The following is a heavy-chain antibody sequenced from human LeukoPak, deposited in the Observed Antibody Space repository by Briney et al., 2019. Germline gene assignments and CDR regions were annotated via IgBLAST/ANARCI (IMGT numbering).Heavy chain of an antibody. D-gene: IGHD3-10*01. CDR2: ISAYNGNT. CDR3: ARDFSPYYYGSGSYYSFDY. CDR1: GYTFTSYG. Sequence: GASVKVSCKASGYTFTSYGISWVRQAPGQGLEWMGWISAYNGNTNYAQKFQGRFTMTTDTSTSTAYMELRSLRSDDTAVYYCARDFSPYYYGSGSYYSFDYWGQGTLVTVSS. V-gene: IGHV1-18*01. J-gene: IGHJ4*02.